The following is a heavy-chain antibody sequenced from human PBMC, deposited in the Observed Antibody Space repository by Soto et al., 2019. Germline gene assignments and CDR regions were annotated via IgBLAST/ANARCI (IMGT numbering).Heavy chain of an antibody. V-gene: IGHV4-59*01. CDR2: IYYSGST. Sequence: SETLSLTCTVSGGSISSYYWSWIRQPPGKGLEWIGYIYYSGSTNYNPSLKSRVTISVDTSKNQFSLKLSSVTVADTAVYYCARGLYGDSDYWGQGTLVTVSS. D-gene: IGHD4-17*01. J-gene: IGHJ4*02. CDR1: GGSISSYY. CDR3: ARGLYGDSDY.